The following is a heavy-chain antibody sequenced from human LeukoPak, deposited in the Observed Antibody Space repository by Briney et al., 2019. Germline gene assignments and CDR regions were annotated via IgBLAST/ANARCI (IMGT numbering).Heavy chain of an antibody. D-gene: IGHD6-13*01. CDR2: INPSSGGT. Sequence: RASVKVSCKASGYTFTTYAMNWVRQAPGQGLEWMGWINPSSGGTNYAQKFQGRVTMTRDTSISTAYMELSRLRSDDTAVYYCARVGGYIYYYFDYWGQGTLVTVSS. V-gene: IGHV1-2*02. J-gene: IGHJ4*02. CDR1: GYTFTTYA. CDR3: ARVGGYIYYYFDY.